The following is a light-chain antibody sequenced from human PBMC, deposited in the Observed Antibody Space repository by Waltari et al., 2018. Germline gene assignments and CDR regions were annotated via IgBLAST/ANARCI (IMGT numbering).Light chain of an antibody. CDR2: KAS. Sequence: DSRLTQSPSTLSASVGDRVTITCRASQSLDTWLAWYQQKPGKAPNLLIYKASSLYTGVPPRFSGSGSGTEFTLTISSLQPDDVASYYCQQYNSYPWTFGQGTKVQI. CDR1: QSLDTW. V-gene: IGKV1-5*03. CDR3: QQYNSYPWT. J-gene: IGKJ1*01.